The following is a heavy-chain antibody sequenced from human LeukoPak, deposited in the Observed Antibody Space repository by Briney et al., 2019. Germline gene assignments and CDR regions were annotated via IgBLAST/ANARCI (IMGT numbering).Heavy chain of an antibody. D-gene: IGHD3-22*01. V-gene: IGHV3-23*01. CDR3: AKDSTMSGSYYGMDV. CDR2: ISGSGGST. J-gene: IGHJ6*02. Sequence: GGSLRLSCAASGFAFNNYVMSWVRQAPGKGLEWVSSISGSGGSTYYTDSVKGRFTISRDNSKNTLYLRMNSLRAEDTAVYYCAKDSTMSGSYYGMDVWGRGTTVTVSS. CDR1: GFAFNNYV.